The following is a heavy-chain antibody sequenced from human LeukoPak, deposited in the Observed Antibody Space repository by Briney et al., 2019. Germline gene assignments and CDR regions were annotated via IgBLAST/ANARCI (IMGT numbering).Heavy chain of an antibody. V-gene: IGHV4-59*01. J-gene: IGHJ6*03. CDR2: IYYSGST. CDR3: ARYYYDSSGYYGYYYYYMDV. Sequence: SETLSLTCTVSGGSISSYYWSWIRQPPGKGLEWIGYIYYSGSTNYNPSLKSRVTISVDTSKNQFSLKLSSVTAADTAVYYCARYYYDSSGYYGYYYYYMDVWGKGTTVTVPS. CDR1: GGSISSYY. D-gene: IGHD3-22*01.